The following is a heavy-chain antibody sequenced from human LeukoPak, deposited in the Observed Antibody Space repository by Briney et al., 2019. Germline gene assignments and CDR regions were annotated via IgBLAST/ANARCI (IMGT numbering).Heavy chain of an antibody. V-gene: IGHV3-21*01. CDR2: ISSSSSYI. J-gene: IGHJ5*02. D-gene: IGHD3-3*01. Sequence: GGSLRLSCVASGFTFSSYSMNWVRQAPGKGLEWVSSISSSSSYIYYADSVKGRFTISRDNAKNSLYLQMNSLRAEDTAVYYCARDPYYDFWSGPYGGWFDPWGQGTLVTVSS. CDR3: ARDPYYDFWSGPYGGWFDP. CDR1: GFTFSSYS.